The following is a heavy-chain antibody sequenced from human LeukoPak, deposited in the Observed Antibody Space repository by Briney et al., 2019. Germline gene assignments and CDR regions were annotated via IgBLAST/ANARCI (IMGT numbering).Heavy chain of an antibody. Sequence: PSQTLSLTCTVSGGSISSYYWSWIRQPPGKGLEWIGYIYYSGSTNYNPSLKSRVTISVDTSKNQFSLKLSSATAADTAVYYCARQGCSSTSCSYYYYYGMDVWGQGTTVTVSS. V-gene: IGHV4-59*01. D-gene: IGHD2-2*01. CDR2: IYYSGST. CDR3: ARQGCSSTSCSYYYYYGMDV. CDR1: GGSISSYY. J-gene: IGHJ6*02.